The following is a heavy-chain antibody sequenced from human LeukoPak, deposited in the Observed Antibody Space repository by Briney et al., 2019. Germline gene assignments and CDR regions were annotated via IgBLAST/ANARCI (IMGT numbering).Heavy chain of an antibody. J-gene: IGHJ5*02. D-gene: IGHD3-16*01. Sequence: PSETLSLTCAVYGGSFSGYYWSWIRQPPGKGLEWIGEINHSGSTNYNPSLKSRVTISVDTSKNQFSLKLSSVTAADTAVYYCARDYATWGQGILVTVSS. V-gene: IGHV4-34*01. CDR1: GGSFSGYY. CDR2: INHSGST. CDR3: ARDYAT.